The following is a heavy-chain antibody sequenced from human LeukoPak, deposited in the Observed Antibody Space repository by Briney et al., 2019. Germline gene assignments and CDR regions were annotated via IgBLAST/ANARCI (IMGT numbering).Heavy chain of an antibody. CDR3: ASGYGDSRSYYFDY. V-gene: IGHV1-2*02. J-gene: IGHJ4*02. Sequence: VASVKVSCKASGYTFIDYYMHWVRQAPGQGLEWMGWINPNSGGTSYAQKFQGRVTLTRDTYISTAYMELSRLTSDDTAVYYCASGYGDSRSYYFDYWGQGTLVTVSS. CDR1: GYTFIDYY. D-gene: IGHD4-17*01. CDR2: INPNSGGT.